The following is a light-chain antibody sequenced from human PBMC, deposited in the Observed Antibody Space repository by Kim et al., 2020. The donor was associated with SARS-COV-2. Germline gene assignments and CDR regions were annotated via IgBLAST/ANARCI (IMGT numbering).Light chain of an antibody. J-gene: IGKJ1*01. CDR2: DAS. Sequence: ASVGDRVTLSCRASQSVSSWLAWYQQKAGKAPKLLIYDASSLESGVPSRFSGSGSETEFTLTIISRQPDDFATYYCQQYNSYSWTFGQGTKVDIK. CDR3: QQYNSYSWT. V-gene: IGKV1-5*01. CDR1: QSVSSW.